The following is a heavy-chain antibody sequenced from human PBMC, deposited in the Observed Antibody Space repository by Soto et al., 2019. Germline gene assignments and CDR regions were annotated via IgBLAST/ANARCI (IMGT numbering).Heavy chain of an antibody. CDR2: IFYSGST. Sequence: QVQLQESGPGLVKPSETLSLTCTVSGGSISSYYWSWIRQPPGKGLEWIGFIFYSGSTSYNPSLKSRVTISIDTSEYQFSLKLHSVTAADTDVYYCESMIGDPGRSFDSWGQGTVVAVSS. CDR1: GGSISSYY. V-gene: IGHV4-59*01. J-gene: IGHJ5*01. D-gene: IGHD3-10*02. CDR3: ESMIGDPGRSFDS.